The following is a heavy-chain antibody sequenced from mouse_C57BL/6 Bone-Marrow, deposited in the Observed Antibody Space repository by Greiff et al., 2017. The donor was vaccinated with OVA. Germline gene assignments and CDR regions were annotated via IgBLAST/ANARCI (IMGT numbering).Heavy chain of an antibody. Sequence: LVESGAELAKPGASVKLSCKASGYTFTSYWMHWVKQRPGKGLEWIGYINPSSGYPKYNQKFKDKATLTADKSSSTAYMQLSSLTYEDSAVYYCARYYYGSSYWYYFGDWGQGTTLTVSS. V-gene: IGHV1-7*01. CDR3: ARYYYGSSYWYYFGD. D-gene: IGHD1-1*01. CDR2: INPSSGYP. CDR1: GYTFTSYW. J-gene: IGHJ2*01.